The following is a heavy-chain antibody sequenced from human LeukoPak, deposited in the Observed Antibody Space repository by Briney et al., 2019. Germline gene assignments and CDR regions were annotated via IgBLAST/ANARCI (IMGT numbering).Heavy chain of an antibody. Sequence: GGSLRLSCAASGFTFSSYGMHWVRHAPGKGLEWVAVIWYDGSNKYYADSVKGRFTISRDNSKNTLYLQMNSLRAEDTAVYYCARGSWELRKYYFDYWGQGTLVTVSS. J-gene: IGHJ4*02. CDR2: IWYDGSNK. D-gene: IGHD1-26*01. V-gene: IGHV3-33*08. CDR3: ARGSWELRKYYFDY. CDR1: GFTFSSYG.